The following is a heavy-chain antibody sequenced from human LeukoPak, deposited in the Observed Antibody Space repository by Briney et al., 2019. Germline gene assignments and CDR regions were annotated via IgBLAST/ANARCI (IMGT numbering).Heavy chain of an antibody. Sequence: SETLSLTCTVSGGSISSSSYYWGWIRQPPGKGLEWIGTIYYSGSTYYNPSLKSRVTVSVDTSKNQFSLKLGSVTAADTAVYYCSRHLPYSFGYCDCWGQGTLVTVSS. J-gene: IGHJ4*02. CDR3: SRHLPYSFGYCDC. D-gene: IGHD5-18*01. V-gene: IGHV4-39*01. CDR2: IYYSGST. CDR1: GGSISSSSYY.